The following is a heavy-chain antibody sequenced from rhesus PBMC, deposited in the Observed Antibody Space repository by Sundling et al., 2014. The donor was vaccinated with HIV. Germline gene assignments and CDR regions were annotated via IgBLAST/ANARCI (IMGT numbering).Heavy chain of an antibody. CDR3: ARYHYDGGFLDQ. CDR1: GFTFSSYG. CDR2: ISSGGGST. J-gene: IGHJ4*01. D-gene: IGHD3-28*01. V-gene: IGHV3S42*01. Sequence: EVQLVESGGGLVQPGGSLRLSCAASGFTFSSYGMYWVRQAPGKGLEWISAISSGGGSTDYADSVKGRFTISRDNSKNTLSLQMNSLRAEDTAVYYCARYHYDGGFLDQWGQGVLVTVSS.